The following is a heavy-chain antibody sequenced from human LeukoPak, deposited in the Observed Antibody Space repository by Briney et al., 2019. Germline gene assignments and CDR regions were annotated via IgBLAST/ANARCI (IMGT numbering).Heavy chain of an antibody. D-gene: IGHD3-10*01. CDR1: GYSFTSYW. CDR3: ARQRGPYYDSAFDY. CDR2: IYPGDSDT. Sequence: GESLKISCEGSGYSFTSYWIAWVRQMPGKGPEWMGIIYPGDSDTRYSPSLQGQVTISADKSISTAYLQWSSLRASDTAMYYCARQRGPYYDSAFDYWGQGTLVTVSS. J-gene: IGHJ4*02. V-gene: IGHV5-51*01.